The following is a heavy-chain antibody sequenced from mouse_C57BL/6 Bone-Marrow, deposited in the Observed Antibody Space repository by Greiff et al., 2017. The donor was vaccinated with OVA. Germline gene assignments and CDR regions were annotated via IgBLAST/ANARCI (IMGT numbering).Heavy chain of an antibody. CDR3: ARAPHFDV. V-gene: IGHV5-9*01. J-gene: IGHJ1*03. CDR2: ISGGGGNT. Sequence: EVKLMESGGGLVKPGGSLKLSCAASGFTFSSYTMSWVRQTPEKRLEWVATISGGGGNTYYPDSVKGRFTISRDNAKNTLYLQLSSLTSADTALYSCARAPHFDVWGTGTTVTVSS. CDR1: GFTFSSYT.